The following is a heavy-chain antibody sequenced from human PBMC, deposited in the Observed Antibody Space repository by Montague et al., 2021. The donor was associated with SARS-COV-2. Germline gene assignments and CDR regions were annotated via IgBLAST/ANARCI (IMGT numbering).Heavy chain of an antibody. J-gene: IGHJ4*02. D-gene: IGHD1-1*01. V-gene: IGHV6-1*01. CDR2: TYYRSKWYT. Sequence: CAISGDSVSSNSAAWNWIRQSPSGGLEWLGRTYYRSKWYTDYAPSVKTRITITPDTSNNQFSLHLNSVTPGDTAVYYCAREGTVPGPRGISFDDGGQGTLVTVSS. CDR1: GDSVSSNSAA. CDR3: AREGTVPGPRGISFDD.